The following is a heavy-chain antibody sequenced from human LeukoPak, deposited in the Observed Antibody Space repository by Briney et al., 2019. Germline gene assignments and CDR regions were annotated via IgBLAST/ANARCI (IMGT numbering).Heavy chain of an antibody. CDR3: ARVLYDSSGFYSGAFDY. D-gene: IGHD3-22*01. V-gene: IGHV3-74*01. Sequence: GGSLRLSCVVSGFTFSSYYMHWVRQAPGKGLVWVSRINSDGSTTSYADSVKGRFTISRDNAKNSLYLQMNSLRAEDTAVYYCARVLYDSSGFYSGAFDYWGQGTLVTVSS. CDR2: INSDGSTT. J-gene: IGHJ4*02. CDR1: GFTFSSYY.